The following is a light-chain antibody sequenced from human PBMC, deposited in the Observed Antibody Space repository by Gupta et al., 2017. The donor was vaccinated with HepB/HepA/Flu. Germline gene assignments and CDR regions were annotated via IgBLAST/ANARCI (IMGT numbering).Light chain of an antibody. CDR2: AAS. CDR1: QSIAGF. J-gene: IGKJ4*01. V-gene: IGKV1-39*01. Sequence: DIQMTQSPSSLSAFVGDRVTTSCRASQSIAGFLNWYQQKPGKAPKLLISAASTLQSGAPSRFSGSGSATDFTLTINSLQSEDFATYYCQQSSSNPLTFGGGTKVEIK. CDR3: QQSSSNPLT.